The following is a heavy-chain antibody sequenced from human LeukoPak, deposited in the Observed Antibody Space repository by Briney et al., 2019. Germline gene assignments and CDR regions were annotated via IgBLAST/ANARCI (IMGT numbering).Heavy chain of an antibody. Sequence: ASVKVSCKASGYTFTSYDINWVRQATGQGLEWMGWMNPNSGNTGYAQKFQGRVTMTRNTSISTVYMELSSLRSEDTAVYYCARGLMIAVAGTSPFGYWGQGTLVTVSS. D-gene: IGHD6-19*01. CDR1: GYTFTSYD. J-gene: IGHJ4*02. V-gene: IGHV1-8*01. CDR3: ARGLMIAVAGTSPFGY. CDR2: MNPNSGNT.